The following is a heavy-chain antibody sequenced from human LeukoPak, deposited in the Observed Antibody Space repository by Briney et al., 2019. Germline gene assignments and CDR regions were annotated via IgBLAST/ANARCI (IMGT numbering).Heavy chain of an antibody. CDR1: GFTFSSYA. CDR2: VSYDGTQK. CDR3: ARSPVATAVNYWFDP. D-gene: IGHD2-21*01. Sequence: GGSLRLSCAASGFTFSSYAMHWVRQAPGRGLEWVAVVSYDGTQKKYADSVKGRFTISRDNSKNTLYLQMDSLRVEDMAVYYCARSPVATAVNYWFDPWGQGTLVTVSS. J-gene: IGHJ5*02. V-gene: IGHV3-30*01.